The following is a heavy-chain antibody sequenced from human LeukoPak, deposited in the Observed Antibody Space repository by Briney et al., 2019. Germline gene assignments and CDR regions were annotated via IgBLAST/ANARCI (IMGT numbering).Heavy chain of an antibody. CDR1: GGSISSGSYY. CDR2: IYYSGST. D-gene: IGHD6-19*01. Sequence: NPSETLSLTCTVSGGSISSGSYYWSWIRQPAGKGLEWIGYIYYSGSTNYNPSLKSRVTISVDTSKNQFSLKLSSVTAADTAVYYCARVAVAGTFEGMDVWGQGTTVTVSS. J-gene: IGHJ6*02. CDR3: ARVAVAGTFEGMDV. V-gene: IGHV4-61*10.